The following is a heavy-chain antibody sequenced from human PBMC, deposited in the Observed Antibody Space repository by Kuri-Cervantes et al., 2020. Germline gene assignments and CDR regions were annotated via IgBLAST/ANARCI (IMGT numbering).Heavy chain of an antibody. CDR1: GYTFTSYG. J-gene: IGHJ6*02. CDR2: ISAYNGNT. CDR3: ARARPPYSSSWYPSNSYYYYYYGMDV. D-gene: IGHD6-13*01. Sequence: ASVKVSCKASGYTFTSYGISWVRQAPGQGLEWMGWISAYNGNTNYAQKLQGRVTMTTDTSTSTAYMELSSLRSEDTAVYYCARARPPYSSSWYPSNSYYYYYYGMDVWGQGTTVTVSS. V-gene: IGHV1-18*01.